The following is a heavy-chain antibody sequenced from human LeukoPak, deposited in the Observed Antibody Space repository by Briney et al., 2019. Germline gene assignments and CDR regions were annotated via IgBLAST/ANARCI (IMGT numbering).Heavy chain of an antibody. CDR1: GYTFTSYG. CDR3: ASIGYCSGGSCCGADY. Sequence: ASVKVSCKASGYTFTSYGISWVRQAPGQGLEWMGWISAYNGNTNYAQKLQGRVTMTTDTSTSTAYMELRSLRSDDTAVYYCASIGYCSGGSCCGADYWGQGTLVTVSS. D-gene: IGHD2-15*01. V-gene: IGHV1-18*01. CDR2: ISAYNGNT. J-gene: IGHJ4*02.